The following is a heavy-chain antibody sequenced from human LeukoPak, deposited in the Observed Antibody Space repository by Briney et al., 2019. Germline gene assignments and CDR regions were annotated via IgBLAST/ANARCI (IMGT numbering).Heavy chain of an antibody. CDR3: ARGYLLGFDY. V-gene: IGHV3-48*03. CDR1: GCTFSSYE. Sequence: GGSLRVSCAASGCTFSSYEMNWIRQAPGKGLEWVSCISTSGRTIYYEYPMKGRLTISRDNAKKSLYQQIDAPIAENAAVYYCARGYLLGFDYWGQGTLVTVSS. D-gene: IGHD1-26*01. J-gene: IGHJ4*02. CDR2: ISTSGRTI.